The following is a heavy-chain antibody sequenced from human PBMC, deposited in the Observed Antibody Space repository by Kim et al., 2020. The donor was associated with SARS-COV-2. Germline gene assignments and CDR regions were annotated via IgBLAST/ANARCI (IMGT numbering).Heavy chain of an antibody. Sequence: SQTLSLTCAISGDSVSSNSAAWNWIRQSPSRGLEWLGRTYYRSKWYNDYAVSVKSRITINPDTSKNQFSLQLNSVTPEDTAVYYCARARYYDSSGYYYGLYDYYYYGMDVWGQGTTVTVSS. V-gene: IGHV6-1*01. J-gene: IGHJ6*02. CDR2: TYYRSKWYN. CDR3: ARARYYDSSGYYYGLYDYYYYGMDV. CDR1: GDSVSSNSAA. D-gene: IGHD3-22*01.